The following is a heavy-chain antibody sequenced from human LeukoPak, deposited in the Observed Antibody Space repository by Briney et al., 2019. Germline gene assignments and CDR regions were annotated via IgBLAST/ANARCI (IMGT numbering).Heavy chain of an antibody. CDR3: ASAVGIAAAGPGY. CDR2: FDGNAHGT. J-gene: IGHJ4*02. CDR1: GFTFSQFG. Sequence: QPGGSLRLSCATSGFTFSQFGMTWVRQPPGKGLEWVASFDGNAHGTYFADSVKGRCTISSDNSKNTVYLQMNSLRADDTAVYYCASAVGIAAAGPGYWGQGTLVTVSS. D-gene: IGHD6-13*01. V-gene: IGHV3-23*01.